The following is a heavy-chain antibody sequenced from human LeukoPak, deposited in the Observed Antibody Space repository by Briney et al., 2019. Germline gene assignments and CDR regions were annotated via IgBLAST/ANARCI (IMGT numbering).Heavy chain of an antibody. Sequence: SETLSLTCTVSGSSISSGVYYWSWIRQPAGKGLEWIGRIHTRGTTNYNPSLKSRVTISVDTPKSQFSLNLSSVTAADTGVYYCARAPEYGWGSYLLYWGQGTLVTVSS. D-gene: IGHD3-10*01. CDR2: IHTRGTT. CDR3: ARAPEYGWGSYLLY. V-gene: IGHV4-61*02. J-gene: IGHJ4*02. CDR1: GSSISSGVYY.